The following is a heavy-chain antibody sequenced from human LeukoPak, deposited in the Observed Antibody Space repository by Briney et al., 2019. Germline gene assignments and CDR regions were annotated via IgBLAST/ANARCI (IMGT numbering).Heavy chain of an antibody. CDR3: ASLTYYYMDV. V-gene: IGHV4-34*01. J-gene: IGHJ6*03. CDR1: GGSFSGYY. Sequence: SETPSLTCAVYGGSFSGYYWSWIRQPPGKGLEWIGEINHSGSTNYNPSLKSRVTISVDTSKNQFSLKLSSVTAADTAVYYCASLTYYYMDVWGKGTTVTISS. CDR2: INHSGST.